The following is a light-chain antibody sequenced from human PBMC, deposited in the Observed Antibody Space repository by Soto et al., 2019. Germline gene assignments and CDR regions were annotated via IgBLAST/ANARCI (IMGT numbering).Light chain of an antibody. V-gene: IGKV2-28*01. CDR1: QSLLHSNGYNY. Sequence: DIVMTQSPLSLPVIPGEPASISCRSSQSLLHSNGYNYLDWYLQKPGQSPQLLIYLGSNRSSGVPDRFSDSGSGTDLTLKISRVEAPDVGVYYCMQALQSPRTFGQGTKVEIK. J-gene: IGKJ1*01. CDR2: LGS. CDR3: MQALQSPRT.